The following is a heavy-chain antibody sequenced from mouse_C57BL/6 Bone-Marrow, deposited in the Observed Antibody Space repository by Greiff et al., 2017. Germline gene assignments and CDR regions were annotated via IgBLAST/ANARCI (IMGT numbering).Heavy chain of an antibody. CDR2: IRHKANNHAT. CDR1: GFTFSDAW. J-gene: IGHJ1*03. CDR3: TRHLIYYYGSSYSYWYFDV. Sequence: EVKVEESGGGLVQPGGSMKLSCAASGFTFSDAWMDWVRQSPEKGLEWVAEIRHKANNHATYYAESVNGRFTISRDDSKSSVDLQMNSLRAEDTGIYYCTRHLIYYYGSSYSYWYFDVWGTGTTGTVSS. D-gene: IGHD1-1*01. V-gene: IGHV6-6*01.